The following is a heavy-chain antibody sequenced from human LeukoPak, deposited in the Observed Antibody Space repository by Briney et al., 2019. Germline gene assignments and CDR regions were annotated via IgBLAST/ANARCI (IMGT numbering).Heavy chain of an antibody. CDR1: GFTFSNYA. V-gene: IGHV3-23*01. CDR2: ISGSDGST. D-gene: IGHD2-15*01. CDR3: AKGRGYCTGGSCYSDY. Sequence: GGSLRLSCTASGFTFSNYAMSWVRQAPGKGLEWVSTISGSDGSTYYADSVKGRFTISRDNSKNTLYLQMNSLRVEDTAIYYCAKGRGYCTGGSCYSDYRGQGTLVTVSS. J-gene: IGHJ4*02.